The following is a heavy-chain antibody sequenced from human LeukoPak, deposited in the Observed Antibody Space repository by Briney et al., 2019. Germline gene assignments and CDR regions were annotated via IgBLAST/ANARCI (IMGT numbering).Heavy chain of an antibody. V-gene: IGHV3-23*01. J-gene: IGHJ4*02. CDR1: GFTFSSYA. CDR3: AKDKVVRVTMVRADY. Sequence: GGSLRLSCAASGFTFSSYAMGWVRQAPGKGLEWVSAISGSGGSTYYADSVKGRLTISRDNSKNTLYLQMNSLRAEDTAVYYCAKDKVVRVTMVRADYWGQGTLVTVSS. D-gene: IGHD3-10*01. CDR2: ISGSGGST.